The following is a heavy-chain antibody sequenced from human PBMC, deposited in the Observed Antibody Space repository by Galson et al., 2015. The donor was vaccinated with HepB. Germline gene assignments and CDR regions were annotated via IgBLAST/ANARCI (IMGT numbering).Heavy chain of an antibody. CDR3: ARDGTNYYDYTGSYEDNWFDP. CDR1: GYTFTSYG. D-gene: IGHD3-22*01. J-gene: IGHJ5*02. Sequence: SVKVSCKASGYTFTSYGINWVRQAPGQGLEWMGWISADNGNTNYAQKFQGRVTMTADTSTRTAYMELRSLRFDDTAVYYCARDGTNYYDYTGSYEDNWFDPWGQGTLVTASS. CDR2: ISADNGNT. V-gene: IGHV1-18*04.